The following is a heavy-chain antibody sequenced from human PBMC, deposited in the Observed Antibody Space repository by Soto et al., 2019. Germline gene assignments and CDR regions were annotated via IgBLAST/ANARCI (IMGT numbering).Heavy chain of an antibody. D-gene: IGHD3-16*01. Sequence: QVQLVQSGAEVEKPGASVYVSCKASGYTFTDYYLHWVRQAPGQGLEWMGWINPNVGGTNYARKFQGRVTMTRDTSISTVYMKLTRLRPDDTATYYCARGGREVPRIPYDTWGQGTLVTVSS. V-gene: IGHV1-2*02. CDR1: GYTFTDYY. CDR3: ARGGREVPRIPYDT. J-gene: IGHJ5*02. CDR2: INPNVGGT.